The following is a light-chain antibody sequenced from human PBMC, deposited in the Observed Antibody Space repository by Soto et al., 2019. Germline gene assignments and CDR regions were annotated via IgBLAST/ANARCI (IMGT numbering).Light chain of an antibody. CDR1: QDIRNY. CDR3: QQESRWPLT. CDR2: SAS. J-gene: IGKJ4*02. Sequence: DIQMTQSPSAMSASVGDRITITCRASQDIRNYLAWFQQRPGNVPKRLIFSASSLQSGVPSRFSGSGSGTEFSXFTTRLPCADFAFYYCQQESRWPLTFGGGTKV. V-gene: IGKV1-17*03.